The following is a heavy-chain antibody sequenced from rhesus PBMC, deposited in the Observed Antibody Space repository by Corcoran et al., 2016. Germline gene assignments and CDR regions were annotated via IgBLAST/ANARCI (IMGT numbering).Heavy chain of an antibody. D-gene: IGHD2-27*01. V-gene: IGHV4-147*01. Sequence: QVQLQESGPGLVKPSETLSLTCAVSGYSISSNYWNWIRQPPGKGLEWIGYIYGSSGSTYYNPSLKSRCTISTDTSKTPFSLKLSYVTAADTAVYYCARSYCSGIYCDGAGFDYWGQGVMVTVSS. CDR3: ARSYCSGIYCDGAGFDY. J-gene: IGHJ4*01. CDR1: GYSISSNY. CDR2: IYGSSGST.